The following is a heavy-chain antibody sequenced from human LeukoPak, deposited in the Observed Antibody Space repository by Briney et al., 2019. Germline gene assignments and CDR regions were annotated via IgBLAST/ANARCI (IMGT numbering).Heavy chain of an antibody. V-gene: IGHV3-30*18. CDR3: AKEFNAYTSGWYYDF. CDR1: EFTFSNYG. D-gene: IGHD6-19*01. CDR2: IPYTGNTQ. Sequence: PGRSLRLSCAASEFTFSNYGMHWVRQAPGKGPEWLAVIPYTGNTQYYADSVMGRFTISRDNSKNTLFLQMNSLRVEDTAVYYCAKEFNAYTSGWYYDFWGQGTLVTVSS. J-gene: IGHJ4*02.